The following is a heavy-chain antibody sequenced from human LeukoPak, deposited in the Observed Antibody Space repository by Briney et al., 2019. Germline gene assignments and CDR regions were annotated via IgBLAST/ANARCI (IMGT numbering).Heavy chain of an antibody. V-gene: IGHV4-30-4*01. CDR2: IYYSGST. Sequence: SETLSLTCTVSGGSISSGDYYWSWIRQPPGKGLEWIGYIYYSGSTYYNPSLKSRVTISVDTSKNQLSLKLSSVTAADTAVYYCARDVLPLGAFDIWGQGTMVTVSS. CDR1: GGSISSGDYY. CDR3: ARDVLPLGAFDI. J-gene: IGHJ3*02.